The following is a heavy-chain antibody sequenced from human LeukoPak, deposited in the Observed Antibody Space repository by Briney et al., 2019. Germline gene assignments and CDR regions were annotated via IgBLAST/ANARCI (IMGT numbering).Heavy chain of an antibody. J-gene: IGHJ4*02. CDR1: GFTVSSNY. Sequence: GGSLRLSCAASGFTVSSNYMSWVRPAPGKGLEWVSVIYSGGSTFYADSVKGRFTISRHNSKNTLYLQMNSLRAEDTAVYYCARSYSGYDVGYWGQGTLVTVSS. CDR3: ARSYSGYDVGY. D-gene: IGHD5-12*01. V-gene: IGHV3-53*04. CDR2: IYSGGST.